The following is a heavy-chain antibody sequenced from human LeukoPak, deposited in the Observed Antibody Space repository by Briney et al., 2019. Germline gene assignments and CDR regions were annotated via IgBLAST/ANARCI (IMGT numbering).Heavy chain of an antibody. D-gene: IGHD2-2*01. J-gene: IGHJ4*02. CDR1: GYTFTSYY. V-gene: IGHV1-46*01. CDR3: ARGGDIVVVPAAEGPLDY. Sequence: GASVKVSCKASGYTFTSYYMHWVRQAPGQGLEWMGIINPSGGSTSYAQKFQGRVTMTRDTSTSTVYMELSSLRSEDTAVYYCARGGDIVVVPAAEGPLDYWGQGTLVTVSS. CDR2: INPSGGST.